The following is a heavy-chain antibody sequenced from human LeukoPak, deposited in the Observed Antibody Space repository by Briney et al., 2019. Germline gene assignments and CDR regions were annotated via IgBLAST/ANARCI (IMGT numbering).Heavy chain of an antibody. J-gene: IGHJ3*02. D-gene: IGHD2-21*02. CDR1: GGSISSSSHY. CDR3: AGAYCGGDCYSGRTFDI. CDR2: IYYSGST. Sequence: SETLSLTCTVSGGSISSSSHYWGWIRQPPGKGLEWIASIYYSGSTYYNPSLKSRVTISVDTSKNQFSLKMSSVTAADTAVYYCAGAYCGGDCYSGRTFDIWGQGTMVTVSS. V-gene: IGHV4-39*07.